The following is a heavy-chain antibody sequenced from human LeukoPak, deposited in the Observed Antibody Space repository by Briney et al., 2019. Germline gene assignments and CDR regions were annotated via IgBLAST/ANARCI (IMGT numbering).Heavy chain of an antibody. CDR1: GYTFTGYY. CDR2: INPNNGGT. CDR3: ARKSALEEQRLEGAFDI. D-gene: IGHD6-19*01. V-gene: IGHV1-2*02. J-gene: IGHJ3*02. Sequence: ASVKVSCKASGYTFTGYYLHWVRQAPGQGLEWMGWINPNNGGTKYAQKFQGGVTMIRDTSVSTAYMELSRLRSDDTAVYYCARKSALEEQRLEGAFDIWGQGTKVTVSS.